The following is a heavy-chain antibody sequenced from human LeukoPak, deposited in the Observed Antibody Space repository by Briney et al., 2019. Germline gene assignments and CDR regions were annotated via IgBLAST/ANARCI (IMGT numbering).Heavy chain of an antibody. CDR1: GYSISSGYY. Sequence: SETLSLTCAVSGYSISSGYYWGWIRQPPGKGLEWIGSIYHSGSTYYNPSLKSRVTISVDTSKNQFSLKLSSVTAADTAVYYCARENHDYGGNFDYWGKGTLVTVSS. CDR3: ARENHDYGGNFDY. D-gene: IGHD4-23*01. J-gene: IGHJ4*02. CDR2: IYHSGST. V-gene: IGHV4-38-2*02.